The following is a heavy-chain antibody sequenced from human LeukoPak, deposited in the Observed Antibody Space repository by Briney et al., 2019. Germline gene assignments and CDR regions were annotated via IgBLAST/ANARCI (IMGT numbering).Heavy chain of an antibody. CDR2: ISANNGNT. V-gene: IGHV1-18*01. CDR1: GYTFTSYG. Sequence: ASVTVSCTASGYTFTSYGIDWVRQAPGQGLEWMGWISANNGNTNYAQKFQRRVTMTTDTSTSTAYMELRSLRSDDTAVYFCARLPWGKYGMDVWGQGTTVTVSS. J-gene: IGHJ6*02. D-gene: IGHD3-16*01. CDR3: ARLPWGKYGMDV.